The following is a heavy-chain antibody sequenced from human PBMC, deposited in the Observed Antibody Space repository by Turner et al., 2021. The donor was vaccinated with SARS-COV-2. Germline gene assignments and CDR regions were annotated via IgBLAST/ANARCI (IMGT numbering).Heavy chain of an antibody. V-gene: IGHV3-66*01. CDR2: IYSGGST. CDR1: GFTVSSTY. Sequence: EVHLEESGGGLVQPGESLRLSWVTSGFTVSSTYMSWVRQAPGKGLEWVSVIYSGGSTYYADSVKGRFTISRDNSKNTLYLQMNSLRVEDTAVYSCAREAAAGNFHGWFDPWGQGTLVTVSS. J-gene: IGHJ5*02. D-gene: IGHD6-13*01. CDR3: AREAAAGNFHGWFDP.